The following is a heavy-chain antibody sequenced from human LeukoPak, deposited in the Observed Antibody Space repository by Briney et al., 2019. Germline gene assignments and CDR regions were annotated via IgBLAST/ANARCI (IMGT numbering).Heavy chain of an antibody. CDR1: GGSISSSSYY. J-gene: IGHJ4*02. CDR3: ARGGEAAHFDY. V-gene: IGHV4-61*05. Sequence: PSETLSLTCTVSGGSISSSSYYWGWIRQPPGKGLEWIGYIYYSGSTNYNPSLKSRVTISVDTSKNQFSLKLSSVTAADTAVYYCARGGEAAHFDYWGQGTLVTVSS. CDR2: IYYSGST. D-gene: IGHD6-13*01.